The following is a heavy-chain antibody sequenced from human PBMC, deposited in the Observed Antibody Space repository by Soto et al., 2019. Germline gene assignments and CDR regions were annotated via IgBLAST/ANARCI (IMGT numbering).Heavy chain of an antibody. D-gene: IGHD3-3*01. V-gene: IGHV1-69*01. CDR1: GGTFSSYA. Sequence: QVQLVQSGAEVKKPGSSVKVSCKASGGTFSSYAISWVRQAPGQGLEWMGGIIPIFGTANYAQKFQGRVTITADESTSTAYMELSSLRSDDTAVYYCARDHYDFWSGSPRYGMDVWGQGTTVTVSS. CDR2: IIPIFGTA. J-gene: IGHJ6*02. CDR3: ARDHYDFWSGSPRYGMDV.